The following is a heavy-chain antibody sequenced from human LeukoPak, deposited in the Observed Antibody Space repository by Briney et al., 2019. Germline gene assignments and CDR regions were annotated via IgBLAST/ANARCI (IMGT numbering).Heavy chain of an antibody. CDR1: EFTFSSYA. J-gene: IGHJ5*02. CDR3: ARGRDGWFDP. CDR2: IKQDGSEK. Sequence: PGGSLRLSCAASEFTFSSYAMNWVRQAPGKGLEWVANIKQDGSEKYYVDSVKGRFTISRDNAKNSLYLQMNSLRAEDTAVYYCARGRDGWFDPWGQGTLVTVSS. V-gene: IGHV3-7*01.